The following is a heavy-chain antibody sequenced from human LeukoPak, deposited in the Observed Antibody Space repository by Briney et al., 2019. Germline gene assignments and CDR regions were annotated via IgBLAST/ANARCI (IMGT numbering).Heavy chain of an antibody. D-gene: IGHD3-3*01. V-gene: IGHV3-30-3*01. CDR2: ISYDATIGSNK. CDR3: ARDGGYDFWSGYYQDY. CDR1: GFTVSSNY. Sequence: GGSLRLSCAASGFTVSSNYMSWVRQAPGKGLEWVALISYDATIGSNKYYADSVKGRFTISRDNSKNTLYPQMNSLRAEDTAVYYCARDGGYDFWSGYYQDYWGQGTLVTVSS. J-gene: IGHJ4*02.